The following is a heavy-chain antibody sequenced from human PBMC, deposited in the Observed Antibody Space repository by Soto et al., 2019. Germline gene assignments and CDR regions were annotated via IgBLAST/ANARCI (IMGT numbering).Heavy chain of an antibody. Sequence: SETLSLTYTVSGGSISSYYWSWIRKPPGKGLEWIGYIYYSGSTNYNPSLKSRVTISVDTSKNQFSLKLSSVTAADTAVYYCARGHCSGGSCSHFHYWGQGTLVTVSS. CDR3: ARGHCSGGSCSHFHY. J-gene: IGHJ4*02. CDR1: GGSISSYY. D-gene: IGHD2-15*01. V-gene: IGHV4-59*01. CDR2: IYYSGST.